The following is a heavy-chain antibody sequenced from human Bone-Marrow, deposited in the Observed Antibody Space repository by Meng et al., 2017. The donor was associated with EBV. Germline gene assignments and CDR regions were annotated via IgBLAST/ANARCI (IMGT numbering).Heavy chain of an antibody. CDR1: GFSFSDLY. CDR2: IRNKAKSYTT. D-gene: IGHD4-23*01. J-gene: IGHJ4*02. CDR3: ARAESAAYGGCFDY. V-gene: IGHV3-72*01. Sequence: EVQLVESXXXXVXXGGXLELSCAASGFSFSDLYMDWVRQAPGKGLEWVGRIRNKAKSYTTEYAASVKGRFTISRDDSKNLMYLEMNSLKTEDTAVYYCARAESAAYGGCFDYWGQGTLVTVSS.